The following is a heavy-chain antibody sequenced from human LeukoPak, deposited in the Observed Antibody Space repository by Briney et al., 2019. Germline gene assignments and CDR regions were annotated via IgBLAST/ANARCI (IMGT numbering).Heavy chain of an antibody. CDR2: IYYSGST. J-gene: IGHJ3*02. Sequence: ETLSLTCSVSGGSISSSSYYWGWIRQPPGKGLEWIGTIYYSGSTYYNPSLKSRVTISVDTSKNQFSLKLSSVTAADTAVYYCANLRKYCTSTSCIQAAFDIWGQGTMVTVSS. V-gene: IGHV4-39*01. D-gene: IGHD2-2*01. CDR1: GGSISSSSYY. CDR3: ANLRKYCTSTSCIQAAFDI.